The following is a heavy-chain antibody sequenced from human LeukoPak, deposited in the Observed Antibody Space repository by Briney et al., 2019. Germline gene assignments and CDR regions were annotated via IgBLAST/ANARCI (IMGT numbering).Heavy chain of an antibody. Sequence: PSQTLSLTCVISGDSFSTNSSWNWIRQSPSRGLEWLGRTYYRSKWYNDYVVSVKGRINISPDTSKNQFSLHLNSVTPEDTAVYFCARGGQGDGYSADEAFDIWGQGTMVTVS. CDR3: ARGGQGDGYSADEAFDI. CDR2: TYYRSKWYN. CDR1: GDSFSTNSS. V-gene: IGHV6-1*01. J-gene: IGHJ3*02. D-gene: IGHD5-18*01.